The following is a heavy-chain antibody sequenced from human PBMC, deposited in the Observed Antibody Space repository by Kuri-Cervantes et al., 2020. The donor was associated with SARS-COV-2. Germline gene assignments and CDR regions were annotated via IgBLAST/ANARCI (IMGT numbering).Heavy chain of an antibody. V-gene: IGHV3-43D*03. CDR1: GFTFDGYA. Sequence: GESLKISCAASGFTFDGYAMHWVRQAPGKGLEWVSLISWDGGSTYYADSVKGRFTISRDNSKNSLYLQMNSLRAEDTALYYCAKDIGLGMGIDYWGQGTLVTVSS. CDR3: AKDIGLGMGIDY. CDR2: ISWDGGST. D-gene: IGHD7-27*01. J-gene: IGHJ4*02.